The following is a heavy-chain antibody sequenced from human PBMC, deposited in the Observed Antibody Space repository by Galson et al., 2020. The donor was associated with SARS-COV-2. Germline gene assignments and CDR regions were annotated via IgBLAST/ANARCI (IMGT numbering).Heavy chain of an antibody. CDR1: GFTFTSSA. CDR2: IVVGSGNT. D-gene: IGHD2-2*01. J-gene: IGHJ3*02. CDR3: AAPNCSSTSCYDAFDI. V-gene: IGHV1-58*01. Sequence: KISCKASGFTFTSSAVQWVRQARGQRLEWIGWIVVGSGNTNYAQTFQERVTITRDMSTSTAYMELSSLRSEDTAVYYCAAPNCSSTSCYDAFDIWGQGTMVTVSS.